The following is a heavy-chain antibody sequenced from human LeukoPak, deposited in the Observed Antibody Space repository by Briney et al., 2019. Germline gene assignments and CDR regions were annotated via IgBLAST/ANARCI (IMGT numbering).Heavy chain of an antibody. V-gene: IGHV1-46*01. CDR1: GYTFTSYY. J-gene: IGHJ3*02. CDR3: ARQDTPSDAFDI. Sequence: ASVKVSCKTSGYTFTSYYLHWVRQAPGQGLEWMGIINPSGGSTIYAQKFQGRVTMTRDTSTSTVYMELSSLRSEDTAVYYCARQDTPSDAFDIWGQGTMVTVSS. CDR2: INPSGGST.